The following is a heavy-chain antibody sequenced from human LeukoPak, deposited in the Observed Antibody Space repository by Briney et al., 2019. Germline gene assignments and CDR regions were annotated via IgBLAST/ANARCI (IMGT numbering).Heavy chain of an antibody. Sequence: GASVKVSCKASGYTFTKYYVHWVRQAPGQGLEWMGIINLSGGSTSYAQKLQGRVTMTRDTSTSTVYMELSSLRSEDTAVYYCATGTRCYGMDVWGQGTTVTVSS. CDR3: ATGTRCYGMDV. CDR1: GYTFTKYY. V-gene: IGHV1-46*04. CDR2: INLSGGST. J-gene: IGHJ6*02. D-gene: IGHD3-10*01.